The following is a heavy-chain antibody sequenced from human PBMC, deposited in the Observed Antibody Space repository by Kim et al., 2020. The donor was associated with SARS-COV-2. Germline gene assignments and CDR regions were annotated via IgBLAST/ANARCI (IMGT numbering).Heavy chain of an antibody. J-gene: IGHJ6*02. V-gene: IGHV4-34*01. D-gene: IGHD2-21*01. CDR1: GGSSTTYY. Sequence: SETLSLTCGVSGGSSTTYYWSWIRQPPGKGLEWIGEINQSGIINYNPSLRSRITISKDTSKKQVSLKLTSVTAANTGVYFCAVAVGATPLFLYNGMDVWGQGTTVTVSS. CDR2: INQSGII. CDR3: AVAVGATPLFLYNGMDV.